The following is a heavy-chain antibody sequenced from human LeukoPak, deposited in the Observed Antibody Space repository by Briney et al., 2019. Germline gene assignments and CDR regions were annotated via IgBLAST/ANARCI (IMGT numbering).Heavy chain of an antibody. V-gene: IGHV1-69*13. CDR3: ARGTAGARGGPQTYYYYYYGMDV. Sequence: SVKVSCKASGGTFSSYAISWVRQAPGQGLEWMGGMIPIFGTANYAQKFQGRVTITADESTSTAYMELSSLRSEDTAVYYCARGTAGARGGPQTYYYYYYGMDVWGQGTTVTVSS. CDR2: MIPIFGTA. D-gene: IGHD1-26*01. J-gene: IGHJ6*02. CDR1: GGTFSSYA.